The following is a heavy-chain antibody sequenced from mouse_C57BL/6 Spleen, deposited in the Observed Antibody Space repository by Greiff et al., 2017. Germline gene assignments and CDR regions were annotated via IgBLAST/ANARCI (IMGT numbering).Heavy chain of an antibody. D-gene: IGHD2-14*01. CDR3: ARYDGRPHYYAMAY. CDR1: GFTFSSYG. V-gene: IGHV5-6*01. Sequence: EVKLVESGGDLVKPGGSLRLSCAASGFTFSSYGMSWVRQTPDKRLEWVATISSGGSYTYYPDSVKGRFTICRDNAKNTLYLQISSLKSEDTAMYYCARYDGRPHYYAMAYWGQGTPVPVSS. CDR2: ISSGGSYT. J-gene: IGHJ4*01.